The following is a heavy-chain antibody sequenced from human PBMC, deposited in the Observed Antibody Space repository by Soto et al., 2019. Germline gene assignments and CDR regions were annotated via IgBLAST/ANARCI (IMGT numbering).Heavy chain of an antibody. Sequence: GASVKVSCKASGGTFSSYAIGWVRQAPGQGLEWMGGIIPIFGTANYAQKFQGRVTITADESTSTAYMELSSLRSEDTAVYYCASPDRGATNPFDYWGQGTLVTVSS. D-gene: IGHD1-26*01. J-gene: IGHJ4*02. CDR1: GGTFSSYA. CDR2: IIPIFGTA. CDR3: ASPDRGATNPFDY. V-gene: IGHV1-69*13.